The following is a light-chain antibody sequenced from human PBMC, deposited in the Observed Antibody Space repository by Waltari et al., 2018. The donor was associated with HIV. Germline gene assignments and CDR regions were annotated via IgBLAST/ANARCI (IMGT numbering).Light chain of an antibody. Sequence: QSALTQPASVSGSPGQSITISCTGTDSDRGGHNSVAWYQQHPGKAPKLIIYDVTNRPSGVSNRFSGSKSGNTASLTISGLQAEDEADYYCKSSTTRSTPCVFGSGTKVTVL. CDR3: KSSTTRSTPCV. CDR1: DSDRGGHNS. V-gene: IGLV2-14*01. CDR2: DVT. J-gene: IGLJ1*01.